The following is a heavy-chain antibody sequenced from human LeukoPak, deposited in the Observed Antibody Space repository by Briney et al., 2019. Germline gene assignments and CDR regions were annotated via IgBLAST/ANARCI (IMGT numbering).Heavy chain of an antibody. D-gene: IGHD6-19*01. Sequence: GGSLRLSCAASGFTFSSYWMHWVRQAPGKGLVWVSRINSDGSSTSYADSVKGRFTISRDNAKNTLYLRMNSLRAEDTAVYYCAREGAVAGTYYYYGMDVWGQGTTVTVSS. CDR1: GFTFSSYW. CDR3: AREGAVAGTYYYYGMDV. V-gene: IGHV3-74*01. CDR2: INSDGSST. J-gene: IGHJ6*02.